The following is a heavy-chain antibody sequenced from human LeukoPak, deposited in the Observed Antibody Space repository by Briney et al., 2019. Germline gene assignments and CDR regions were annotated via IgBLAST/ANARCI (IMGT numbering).Heavy chain of an antibody. CDR2: ISGCGGST. D-gene: IGHD2-2*01. CDR1: GFTFSSYA. V-gene: IGHV3-23*01. Sequence: GGSLRLSCAASGFTFSSYAMSWVRQAPGKGLDWVSAISGCGGSTYYADSVKGRFTISRDNSKNTLYLQMNSLRAEDTAVYYCAKVSLGYCSSTSCKKLGDYWGQGTLVTVSS. CDR3: AKVSLGYCSSTSCKKLGDY. J-gene: IGHJ4*02.